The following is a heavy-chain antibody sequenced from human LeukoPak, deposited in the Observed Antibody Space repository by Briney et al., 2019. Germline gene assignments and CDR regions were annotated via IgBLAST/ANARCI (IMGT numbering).Heavy chain of an antibody. CDR1: EFTFSSYD. J-gene: IGHJ4*02. V-gene: IGHV3-13*01. CDR3: ARAKMPGIQTAGRVNYFDS. D-gene: IGHD6-13*01. CDR2: IDTAGNA. Sequence: GGSLRLSCAASEFTFSSYDMHWVRQVTGKGLEWVSTIDTAGNAWYPDSVKGRFTISRENAKNSLNLQMNSLRVGDTAVYYCARAKMPGIQTAGRVNYFDSWGQGTLVTVSS.